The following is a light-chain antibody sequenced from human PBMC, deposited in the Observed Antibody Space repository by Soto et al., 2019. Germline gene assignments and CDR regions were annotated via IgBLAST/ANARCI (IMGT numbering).Light chain of an antibody. V-gene: IGKV3-20*01. CDR1: RSDRNTF. CDR3: QQYGASPPVYA. Sequence: EIVLTQSPGTLSLSPGERATLSCRTSRSDRNTFLAWYQQKPGQAPRLLIYGASSRATGIPDRFSGSGSGTDFTLTISRLEPEDCAVYYWQQYGASPPVYAFGQGTKLEIK. CDR2: GAS. J-gene: IGKJ2*01.